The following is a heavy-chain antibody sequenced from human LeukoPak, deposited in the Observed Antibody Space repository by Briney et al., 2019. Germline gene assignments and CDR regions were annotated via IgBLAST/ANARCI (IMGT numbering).Heavy chain of an antibody. V-gene: IGHV5-51*01. J-gene: IGHJ4*02. Sequence: GESLKISCKGSGSIFANYWIGWVRQMPGKGLEWMAIIYPVDSTTRYSPSFQGQVTISVDKSIATAYLQWSGLKASDTAVYYCAITQFITSFDYWSQGTLVTVSS. D-gene: IGHD3-16*02. CDR3: AITQFITSFDY. CDR2: IYPVDSTT. CDR1: GSIFANYW.